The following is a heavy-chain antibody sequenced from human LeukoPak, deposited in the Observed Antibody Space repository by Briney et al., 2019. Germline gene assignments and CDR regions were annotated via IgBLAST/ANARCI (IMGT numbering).Heavy chain of an antibody. Sequence: GGSLRLSCTASGFIFRNYAMHWVRQAPGKGLEWVTVISYDGSIKYYADSVKGRFTISRDNSRSTLFLQLDSLRAEDTATYYCARDPSYGGNSREFDHWGQGTLVTVSS. J-gene: IGHJ4*02. CDR1: GFIFRNYA. CDR3: ARDPSYGGNSREFDH. CDR2: ISYDGSIK. V-gene: IGHV3-30-3*01. D-gene: IGHD4-23*01.